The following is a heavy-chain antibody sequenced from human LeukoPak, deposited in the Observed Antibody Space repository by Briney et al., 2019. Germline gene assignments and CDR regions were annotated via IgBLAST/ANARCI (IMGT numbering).Heavy chain of an antibody. CDR2: VNSDGSST. CDR1: GFTFSSYW. D-gene: IGHD6-19*01. Sequence: GGSLRLSCAASGFTFSSYWMHWVRQAPGKGLVWVSRVNSDGSSTTYADSVKGRFTISRDNAKSTLYLQMNSLRAEDTAVYYCARGSTQYSSGWYGLGYWGQGTLVTVSS. CDR3: ARGSTQYSSGWYGLGY. J-gene: IGHJ4*02. V-gene: IGHV3-74*01.